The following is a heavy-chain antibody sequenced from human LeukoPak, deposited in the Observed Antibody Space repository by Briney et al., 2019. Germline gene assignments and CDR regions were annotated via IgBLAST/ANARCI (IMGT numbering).Heavy chain of an antibody. CDR1: GGSISSYY. CDR2: IYYSGST. CDR3: ARNYYDSSGYYEPNWFDP. J-gene: IGHJ5*02. D-gene: IGHD3-22*01. Sequence: SETLSLTCTVSGGSISSYYWSWIRQPPGKGLEWIGYIYYSGSTNYNPSLKSRVTISVDTSKNQLSLKLSSVTAADTAVYYCARNYYDSSGYYEPNWFDPWGQGTLVTVSS. V-gene: IGHV4-59*01.